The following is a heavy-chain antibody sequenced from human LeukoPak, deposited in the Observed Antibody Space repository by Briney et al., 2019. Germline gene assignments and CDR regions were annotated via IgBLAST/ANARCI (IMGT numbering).Heavy chain of an antibody. CDR2: TYYRSKWYN. J-gene: IGHJ3*02. CDR3: AGETGNSDAFDI. CDR1: GDSVSSNSAA. Sequence: SQTLSLTCAISGDSVSSNSAAWNWIRQSPSRGLEWLGRTYYRSKWYNDYAVSVKSRITINPDTSKNQFSLQLNSVIPDDTAVYYCAGETGNSDAFDIWGQGTMVTVSS. V-gene: IGHV6-1*01. D-gene: IGHD7-27*01.